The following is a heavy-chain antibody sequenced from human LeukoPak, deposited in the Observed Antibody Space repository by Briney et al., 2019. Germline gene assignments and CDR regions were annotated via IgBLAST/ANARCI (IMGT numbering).Heavy chain of an antibody. CDR1: GYTFTSYG. D-gene: IGHD1-26*01. CDR2: ISAYNGDT. Sequence: ASVKVSCKASGYTFTSYGINWVRQAPGQGLEWMGWISAYNGDTNYAQKFQGRVTITADESTSTAYMELSSLRFEDTAVYYCAREGVGATKRGAFDYWGQGTLVTVSS. CDR3: AREGVGATKRGAFDY. J-gene: IGHJ4*02. V-gene: IGHV1-18*01.